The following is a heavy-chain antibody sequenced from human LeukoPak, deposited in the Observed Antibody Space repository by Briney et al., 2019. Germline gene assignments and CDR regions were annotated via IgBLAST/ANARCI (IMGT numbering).Heavy chain of an antibody. D-gene: IGHD3-10*01. CDR3: ARDGAYGSGSYCPFDY. J-gene: IGHJ4*02. CDR1: GGSISSYY. Sequence: SETLTLTCAASGGSISSYYRSWIRQPPGKGLEWIAYIFYNGNTNYNPSLRSRFTMSLDTSKNQFSLKLTSVTAADTAVYYCARDGAYGSGSYCPFDYWGQGTLVTVSS. CDR2: IFYNGNT. V-gene: IGHV4-59*01.